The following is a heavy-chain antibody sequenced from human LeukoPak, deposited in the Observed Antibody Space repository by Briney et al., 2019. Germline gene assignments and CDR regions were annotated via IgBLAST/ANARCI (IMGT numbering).Heavy chain of an antibody. CDR1: GFTFSSYA. CDR3: AKGIAARLYYYYGMDV. D-gene: IGHD6-6*01. J-gene: IGHJ6*02. V-gene: IGHV3-23*01. Sequence: GGSQRLSCAASGFTFSSYAMSWVRQAPGKGLEWVSAISGSGGSTYYADSVKGRFTISRDNSKNTLYLQMNSLRAEDTAVYYCAKGIAARLYYYYGMDVWGQGTTVTVSS. CDR2: ISGSGGST.